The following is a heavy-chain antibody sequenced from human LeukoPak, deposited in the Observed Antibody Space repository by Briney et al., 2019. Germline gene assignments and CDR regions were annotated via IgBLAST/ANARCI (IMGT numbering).Heavy chain of an antibody. CDR3: AKGLRFLEWLFEVDY. D-gene: IGHD3-3*01. Sequence: PGGSLRLSCAASGFTFSSYAMSWVRQAPGKGLEWVSAISGSGGSTYYADSVKGRFTISRDNSKNTLYLQMNSLRAEETAVYYCAKGLRFLEWLFEVDYWGQGTLVTVSS. CDR2: ISGSGGST. J-gene: IGHJ4*02. V-gene: IGHV3-23*01. CDR1: GFTFSSYA.